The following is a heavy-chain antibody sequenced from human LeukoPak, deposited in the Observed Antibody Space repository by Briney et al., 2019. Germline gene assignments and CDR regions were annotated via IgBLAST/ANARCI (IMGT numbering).Heavy chain of an antibody. CDR2: NNPNSGGT. D-gene: IGHD5-18*01. Sequence: ASVKVSCKASGYTFTGYYMHWVRQAPGQGLEWMGRNNPNSGGTNYAQKFQGRVTMTRDTSISTAYMELSRLRSDDTAVYYCARGRGYSYGYALKTTPEDDYWGQGTLVTVSS. CDR1: GYTFTGYY. V-gene: IGHV1-2*06. J-gene: IGHJ4*02. CDR3: ARGRGYSYGYALKTTPEDDY.